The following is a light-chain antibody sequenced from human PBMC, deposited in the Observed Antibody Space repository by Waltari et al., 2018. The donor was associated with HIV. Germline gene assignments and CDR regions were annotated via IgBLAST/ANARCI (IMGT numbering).Light chain of an antibody. V-gene: IGLV2-23*02. Sequence: QSALTQPASVSGSPGQSITISCTGTSSDVGGYSVVSWYQQHPGRYPKLMNYEVTKRPTVVSHRFSGSKSGNTSSLTISGLQAEDEADYYCCSYAGSVVFGGGTKLTVL. J-gene: IGLJ2*01. CDR2: EVT. CDR3: CSYAGSVV. CDR1: SSDVGGYSV.